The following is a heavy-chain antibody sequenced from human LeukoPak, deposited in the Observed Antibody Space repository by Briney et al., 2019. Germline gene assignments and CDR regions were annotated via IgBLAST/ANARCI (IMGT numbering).Heavy chain of an antibody. Sequence: GASVKVSCKASGGTFSSYAISWVRQAPGQGLEWMGRIIPILGIANYAQKFQGRVTITADKSTSTAYMELSSLRSEDTAVYYCANGWTYYDFWSGYLVWGQGTLVTVSS. CDR2: IIPILGIA. CDR3: ANGWTYYDFWSGYLV. V-gene: IGHV1-69*04. J-gene: IGHJ4*02. CDR1: GGTFSSYA. D-gene: IGHD3-3*01.